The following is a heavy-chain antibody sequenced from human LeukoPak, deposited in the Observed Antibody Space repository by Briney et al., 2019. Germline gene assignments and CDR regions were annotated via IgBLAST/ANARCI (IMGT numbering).Heavy chain of an antibody. J-gene: IGHJ3*02. Sequence: PWASVKVSCKASGYTFTNYYLHWVRQAPGQGLEWMGIINPSGGTPTYAQKFQGRLTMTRDTSTSTVYMELSSLRSEDTAVYYCARTLKKQQLVSGAFDIWGQGTLVTVSS. V-gene: IGHV1-46*01. CDR1: GYTFTNYY. CDR2: INPSGGTP. D-gene: IGHD6-6*01. CDR3: ARTLKKQQLVSGAFDI.